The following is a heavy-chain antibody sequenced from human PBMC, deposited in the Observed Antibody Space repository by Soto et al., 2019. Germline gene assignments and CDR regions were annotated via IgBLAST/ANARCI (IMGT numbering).Heavy chain of an antibody. V-gene: IGHV4-59*01. J-gene: IGHJ5*02. CDR2: VHYSGVT. Sequence: QVQLQESGPGLVKPSETLSLTCTVSGVSINSYYWSWMRQPPGRELVWIGYVHYSGVTKFNPSLKSRLTTSLDTSKSQFSLKLSSVTAADTAVYYCARDLAVGGFFDPWGQGALVTVAS. CDR3: ARDLAVGGFFDP. D-gene: IGHD3-10*01. CDR1: GVSINSYY.